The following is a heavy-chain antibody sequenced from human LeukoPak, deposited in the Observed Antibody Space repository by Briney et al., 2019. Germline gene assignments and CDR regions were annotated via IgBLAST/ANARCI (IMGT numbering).Heavy chain of an antibody. V-gene: IGHV3-74*01. D-gene: IGHD3-10*01. CDR3: ARPSGSYYYDAFDI. Sequence: GGSLRLSCAASGFTFSGYWIHWVRQAPGKGLVWVSGINSDGSSTSYADSVKGRFTISRDNAKKTLYLQMNSLRAEDTAVYYCARPSGSYYYDAFDIWGQGTKGTVFS. CDR2: INSDGSST. CDR1: GFTFSGYW. J-gene: IGHJ3*02.